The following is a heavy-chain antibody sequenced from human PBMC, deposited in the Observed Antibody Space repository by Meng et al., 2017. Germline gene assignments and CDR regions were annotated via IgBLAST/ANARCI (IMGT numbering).Heavy chain of an antibody. V-gene: IGHV4-34*01. CDR1: GGSFSGYY. CDR2: INHSGST. D-gene: IGHD1-14*01. CDR3: ARTEDNWFDP. Sequence: QVQLQQWGAGLLKPSETLSLTCAVYGGSFSGYYWSWIRQPPGKGLEWIGEINHSGSTNYHPSLKSRVTISVDTSKNQFSLKLSSVTAADTAVYYCARTEDNWFDPWGQGTLVTVSS. J-gene: IGHJ5*02.